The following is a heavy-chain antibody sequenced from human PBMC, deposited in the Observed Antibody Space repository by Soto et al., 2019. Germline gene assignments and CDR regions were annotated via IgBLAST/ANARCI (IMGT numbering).Heavy chain of an antibody. J-gene: IGHJ4*02. CDR3: ARWFTYGNFDYFDY. V-gene: IGHV3-11*04. CDR1: GFTFSDYY. D-gene: IGHD3-10*01. Sequence: GGSLRLSCAASGFTFSDYYMSWIRQAPGKGLEWVSYISSNGSTITYADSVKGRFTISRDNAKNTLYLQMNGLRAEDTAVYYCARWFTYGNFDYFDYWGQGTQVTVSS. CDR2: ISSNGSTI.